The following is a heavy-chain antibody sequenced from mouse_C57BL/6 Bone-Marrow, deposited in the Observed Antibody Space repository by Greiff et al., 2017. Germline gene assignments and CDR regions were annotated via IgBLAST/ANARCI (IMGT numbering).Heavy chain of an antibody. V-gene: IGHV5-12*01. Sequence: EVKLVESGGGLVQPGGSLKLSCAASGFTFSDYYMYWVRQTPEKRLEWVAYISNGGGSTYYPDTVQGRFTISRDNAKNTLYLQLSRLKSEDTAMYYCARPTYYGIDYWGQGTTLTVSS. D-gene: IGHD1-1*01. CDR2: ISNGGGST. J-gene: IGHJ2*01. CDR1: GFTFSDYY. CDR3: ARPTYYGIDY.